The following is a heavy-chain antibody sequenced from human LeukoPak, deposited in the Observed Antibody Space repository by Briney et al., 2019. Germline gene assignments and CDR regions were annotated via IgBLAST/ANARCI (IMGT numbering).Heavy chain of an antibody. Sequence: GGSLRLSCAASGFTFSGYGMDWVRQAPGKGLEWVAVISYDGSNKYYAGSVKGRFTISRDNSKNTLYLLMNSLRAEDTAVYYCAKQYGSGSYPSWTLDYWGQGTLVTVSS. CDR3: AKQYGSGSYPSWTLDY. CDR2: ISYDGSNK. V-gene: IGHV3-30*18. D-gene: IGHD3-10*01. J-gene: IGHJ4*02. CDR1: GFTFSGYG.